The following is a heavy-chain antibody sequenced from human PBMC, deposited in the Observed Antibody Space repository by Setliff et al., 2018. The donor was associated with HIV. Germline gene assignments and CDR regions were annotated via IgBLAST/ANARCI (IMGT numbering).Heavy chain of an antibody. D-gene: IGHD6-19*01. Sequence: LSLTCIVSGVSTISSSSSYYWGWIRQPPGKGLEWIGYISHSGITYYNPSLKSRVTISVDTSKNHFSLRLSSVTAADTAVYYCARQEAVTGHAFDSWGPGALVTVSS. J-gene: IGHJ4*02. V-gene: IGHV4-39*01. CDR2: ISHSGIT. CDR1: GVSTISSSSSYY. CDR3: ARQEAVTGHAFDS.